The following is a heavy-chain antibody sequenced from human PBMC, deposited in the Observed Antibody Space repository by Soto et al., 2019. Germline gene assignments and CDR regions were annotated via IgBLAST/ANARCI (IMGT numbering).Heavy chain of an antibody. CDR1: GFTVSSNY. CDR3: AREFGTSGSRDAFDL. Sequence: EVQLVESGGGLVQPGGSLRLSCAASGFTVSSNYMSWVRQAPGKGLEWVSVTYSGGTTYYADSVKGRFIISRDNSKNTVVLERNGRGAEDTAVEHCAREFGTSGSRDAFDLWGQGTMVTVSS. D-gene: IGHD1-26*01. J-gene: IGHJ3*01. CDR2: TYSGGTT. V-gene: IGHV3-66*01.